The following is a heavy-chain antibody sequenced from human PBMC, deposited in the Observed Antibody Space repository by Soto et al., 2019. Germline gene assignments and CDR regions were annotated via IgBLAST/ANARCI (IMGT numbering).Heavy chain of an antibody. J-gene: IGHJ4*02. CDR3: ARSAAIAAAGPFDY. D-gene: IGHD6-13*01. Sequence: ASVKVSCKASGGTFSSYAISWVRQAPGQGLEWMGGIIPIFGTANYAQKFQGRVTITADESTSTAYMELSSLRSEDTAVYYCARSAAIAAAGPFDYWGQGTLVTVSS. CDR2: IIPIFGTA. V-gene: IGHV1-69*13. CDR1: GGTFSSYA.